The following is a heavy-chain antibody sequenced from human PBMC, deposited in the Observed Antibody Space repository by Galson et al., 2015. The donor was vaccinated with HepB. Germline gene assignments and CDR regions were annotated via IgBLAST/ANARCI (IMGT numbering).Heavy chain of an antibody. D-gene: IGHD3-3*01. CDR2: ISVSGIST. V-gene: IGHV3-23*01. CDR3: AKGDSSLWSGPPDY. J-gene: IGHJ4*02. CDR1: GFSFSKYV. Sequence: SLRLSCAGSGFSFSKYVLSWVRQAPGKGLEWVAAISVSGISTNYADSVKCRLRISRDNTNNTVYLQMDNLRVDDSAVYYCAKGDSSLWSGPPDYWGQGSLVTVSS.